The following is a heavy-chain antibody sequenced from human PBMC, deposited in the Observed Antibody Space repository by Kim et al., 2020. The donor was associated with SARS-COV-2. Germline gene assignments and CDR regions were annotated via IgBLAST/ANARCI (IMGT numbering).Heavy chain of an antibody. D-gene: IGHD3-16*01. Sequence: QKLQGRVTMTTDTSTSTAYMELRSLRSDDTAVYYCARALGMGGWGYYFDYWGQGTLVTVSS. V-gene: IGHV1-18*01. CDR3: ARALGMGGWGYYFDY. J-gene: IGHJ4*02.